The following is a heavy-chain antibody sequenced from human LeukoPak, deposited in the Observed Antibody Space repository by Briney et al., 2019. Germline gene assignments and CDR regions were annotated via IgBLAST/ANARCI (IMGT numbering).Heavy chain of an antibody. D-gene: IGHD1-26*01. CDR2: INPNSGGT. V-gene: IGHV1-2*02. J-gene: IGHJ4*02. Sequence: ASVKVSCKASGYTFTVYYMHWVRQARGQGLEWMGWINPNSGGTNYAQKFQGRVTMTRDTSISTAYMELSSLRSEDTAVYYCARVVVGATIPHYWGQGTLVTVSS. CDR3: ARVVVGATIPHY. CDR1: GYTFTVYY.